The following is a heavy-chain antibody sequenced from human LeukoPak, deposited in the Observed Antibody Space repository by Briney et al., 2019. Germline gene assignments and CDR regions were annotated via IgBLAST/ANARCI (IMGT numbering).Heavy chain of an antibody. CDR1: GGSISSSSYY. CDR2: IYYSGST. J-gene: IGHJ4*02. CDR3: ARTLLYSSSWEIDY. D-gene: IGHD6-13*01. V-gene: IGHV4-39*01. Sequence: PSETLSLTCTVSGGSISSSSYYWGWIRQPPGKGLEWIGSIYYSGSTYYNPSLKSRVTISVDTSKNQFSLKLSSVTAADTAVYYCARTLLYSSSWEIDYWGQGTLVTVSS.